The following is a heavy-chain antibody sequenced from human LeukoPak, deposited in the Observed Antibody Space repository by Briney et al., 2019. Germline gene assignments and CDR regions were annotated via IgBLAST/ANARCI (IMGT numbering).Heavy chain of an antibody. CDR1: GFTFNSYA. J-gene: IGHJ6*02. V-gene: IGHV3-23*01. Sequence: PGGSLRLSCAASGFTFNSYAMSWVRQAPGKGLEWVSGISGSGDSTYYAASVEGRFTISRDNSKNTLYLQMNSLRADDTAIYYCARNQQLGGHSYYYYGMDVWGQGTTVTVSS. CDR2: ISGSGDST. CDR3: ARNQQLGGHSYYYYGMDV. D-gene: IGHD3-16*01.